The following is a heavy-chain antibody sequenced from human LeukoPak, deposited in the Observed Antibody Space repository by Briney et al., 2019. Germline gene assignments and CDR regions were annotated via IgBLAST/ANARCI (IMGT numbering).Heavy chain of an antibody. D-gene: IGHD6-13*01. J-gene: IGHJ4*02. CDR2: ISTDSTYT. CDR3: ARLVSIAAAGTSDY. V-gene: IGHV3-11*06. Sequence: PGGSLRLSCAASGFTFRDYYMSWIRQAPGKGLEWVSYISTDSTYTTYADSVKGRFTISRDNAKNSLYLQMNSLRGEDTAVYYCARLVSIAAAGTSDYWGQGTLVTVSS. CDR1: GFTFRDYY.